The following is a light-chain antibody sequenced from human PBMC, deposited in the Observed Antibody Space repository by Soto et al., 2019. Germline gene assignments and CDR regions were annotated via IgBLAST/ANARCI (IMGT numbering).Light chain of an antibody. CDR3: MQPLQSWT. J-gene: IGKJ1*01. CDR2: LGS. V-gene: IGKV2-28*01. CDR1: QSLLHSNGYNY. Sequence: IVVTQSPLSLPVTPGEPASISCRPSQSLLHSNGYNYLDWYLQKPGQSPQLLIYLGSNRASGDPDRFSGSGSGTDFTLKISRVEAEYVGVYYCMQPLQSWTFCQGTKVDIK.